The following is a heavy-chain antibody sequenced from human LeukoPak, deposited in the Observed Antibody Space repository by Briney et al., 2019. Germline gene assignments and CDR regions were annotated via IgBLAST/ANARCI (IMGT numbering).Heavy chain of an antibody. V-gene: IGHV4-4*09. J-gene: IGHJ4*02. CDR1: GGSISRYY. Sequence: SETLSPTCTLSGGSISRYYWSWIRQPPGKGLEWIGYIYTSGSTNYNASLKSRFTISVDTSKNQFSLKLSSVTAADTAVYYCARLELSSSWYYGYWGQGTLVTVSS. CDR2: IYTSGST. CDR3: ARLELSSSWYYGY. D-gene: IGHD6-13*01.